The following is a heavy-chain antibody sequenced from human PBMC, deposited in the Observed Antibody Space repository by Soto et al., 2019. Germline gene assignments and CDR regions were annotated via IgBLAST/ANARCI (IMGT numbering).Heavy chain of an antibody. CDR2: IYYSGST. Sequence: SETLSLTCTVCGGSISSSSYYWGWIRQPPGKGLEWIGSIYYSGSTYYNPSLKSRVTISVDTSKNQFSLKLSSVTAADTAVYYCARVSGQTRRDHYYYYYYMEVWGKGTTVTVSS. CDR3: ARVSGQTRRDHYYYYYYMEV. V-gene: IGHV4-39*01. CDR1: GGSISSSSYY. J-gene: IGHJ6*03. D-gene: IGHD2-8*01.